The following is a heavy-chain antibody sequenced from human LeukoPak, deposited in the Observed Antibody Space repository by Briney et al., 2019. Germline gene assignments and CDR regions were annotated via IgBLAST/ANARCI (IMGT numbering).Heavy chain of an antibody. V-gene: IGHV3-23*01. CDR3: AKGYDISRCYPY. CDR1: GFTFSTFA. D-gene: IGHD3-22*01. CDR2: ISSGGGST. Sequence: PGGSLRLSCAASGFTFSTFAMSWVRQTPGKGLEWVSVISSGGGSTDYADSVKGRFTVSRDNSKNTLYLQMDSLTVEDTAVYYCAKGYDISRCYPYWGQGTLVTVSS. J-gene: IGHJ4*02.